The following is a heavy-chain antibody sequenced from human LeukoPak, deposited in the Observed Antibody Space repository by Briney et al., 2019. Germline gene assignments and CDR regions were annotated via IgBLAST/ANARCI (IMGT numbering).Heavy chain of an antibody. J-gene: IGHJ5*02. CDR1: GFTFNNYA. V-gene: IGHV3-33*06. Sequence: GGSLRLSCVASGFTFNNYAMPWVRQAPGKGLEWLAIIWQDGDKKEYGDSVRGRFTVSRDNSKNTLYLQMNSLRADDTAVYYCAKDRGPEMAVVDLIDPWGQGTLVAAPS. D-gene: IGHD3-22*01. CDR2: IWQDGDKK. CDR3: AKDRGPEMAVVDLIDP.